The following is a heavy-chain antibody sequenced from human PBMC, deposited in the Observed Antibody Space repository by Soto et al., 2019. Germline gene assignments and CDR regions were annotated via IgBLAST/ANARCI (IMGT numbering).Heavy chain of an antibody. J-gene: IGHJ4*02. V-gene: IGHV1-46*01. CDR3: ARQGFGESPLDY. CDR1: GFTLSLYY. Sequence: QVLLVQSGAEVKQPGASVKVSCRASGFTLSLYYMHWVRQAPGQGLEWLGMINLSGGSTRYAERLMGRASMTRDTSTGTVYMELSGLTYDDTAVYYCARQGFGESPLDYWGQGTVVTVPS. CDR2: INLSGGST. D-gene: IGHD3-10*01.